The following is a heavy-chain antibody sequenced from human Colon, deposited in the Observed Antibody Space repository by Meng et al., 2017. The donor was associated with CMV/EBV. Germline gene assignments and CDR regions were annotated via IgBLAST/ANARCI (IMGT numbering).Heavy chain of an antibody. CDR1: GYPFINNN. D-gene: IGHD3-16*02. J-gene: IGHJ6*02. CDR3: AVIVPATDYSYGTDV. CDR2: MNPNSGET. V-gene: IGHV1-8*01. Sequence: ASALVFCKASGYPFINNNFNWVRQATGQGLEWMGWMNPNSGETGFAQKFQGRITMTRDTSISTAYLELSTLKSEDTALYFCAVIVPATDYSYGTDVWGQGTTVTVSS.